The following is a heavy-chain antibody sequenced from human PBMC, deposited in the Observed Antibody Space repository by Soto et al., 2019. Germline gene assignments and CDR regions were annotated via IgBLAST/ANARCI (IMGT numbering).Heavy chain of an antibody. CDR1: GYTFTSYA. CDR2: INAGNGNT. V-gene: IGHV1-3*05. Sequence: QVQLVQSGAEEKKPGASVKVSCKASGYTFTSYAMHWARQAPGQRLEWMGWINAGNGNTKYSQKFQGRVTITRDTSASTAYMELSSLRSEDTAVYYCARAVAVPADFDYWGQGTLVTVSS. J-gene: IGHJ4*02. D-gene: IGHD6-19*01. CDR3: ARAVAVPADFDY.